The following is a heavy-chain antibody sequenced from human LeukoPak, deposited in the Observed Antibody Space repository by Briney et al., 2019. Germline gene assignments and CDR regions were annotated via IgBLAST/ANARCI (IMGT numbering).Heavy chain of an antibody. CDR2: VAYDGSSK. CDR3: ARDGVTRRYNMYFYMDV. V-gene: IGHV3-30*04. CDR1: GFTFSDYA. Sequence: GGPLRLSCAASGFTFSDYALHWVRQVPGKGLEWVAFVAYDGSSKYYRDSVRGRFIISRDYSRNALYLQMNSLRGDDTAVYYCARDGVTRRYNMYFYMDVWGKGTTVTVSS. J-gene: IGHJ6*03. D-gene: IGHD1-1*01.